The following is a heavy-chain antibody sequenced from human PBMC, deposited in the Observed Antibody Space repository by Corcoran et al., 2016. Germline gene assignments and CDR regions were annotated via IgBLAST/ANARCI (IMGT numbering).Heavy chain of an antibody. CDR3: ARDPMAGTDYFDY. CDR2: ISSTGSYK. Sequence: EVQLVESGGGLVKPGGSLRLSCAASGFVFITYSMHWVRQAPGQGLEWVSSISSTGSYKDYADSVKGRFTISRDNAKNSLYLQMNSLRAEDTAVYYCARDPMAGTDYFDYWGQGTLVTVSS. D-gene: IGHD6-19*01. CDR1: GFVFITYS. J-gene: IGHJ4*02. V-gene: IGHV3-21*01.